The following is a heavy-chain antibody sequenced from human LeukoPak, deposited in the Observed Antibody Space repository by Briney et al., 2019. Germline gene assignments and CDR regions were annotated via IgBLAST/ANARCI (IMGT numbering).Heavy chain of an antibody. CDR2: IYYSGST. V-gene: IGHV4-30-4*08. CDR1: GGSISSGDYY. CDR3: ARAIAAAGTSFDY. D-gene: IGHD6-13*01. Sequence: KTSQTLSLTCTVSGGSISSGDYYWSWIRQPPGKGLEWIGYIYYSGSTYYNPSLKSRVTISVDTSKNQFSLKLSSVTAADTAVYYCARAIAAAGTSFDYWGQGTLVTVSS. J-gene: IGHJ4*02.